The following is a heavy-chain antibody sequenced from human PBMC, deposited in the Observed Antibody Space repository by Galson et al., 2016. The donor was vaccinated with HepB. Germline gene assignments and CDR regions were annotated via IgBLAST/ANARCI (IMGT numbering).Heavy chain of an antibody. CDR2: IDQNARDT. V-gene: IGHV3-74*01. J-gene: IGHJ2*01. D-gene: IGHD2/OR15-2a*01. Sequence: SLRLSCAATGFIVNNNYMNWVRQAPGKGLVWVARIDQNARDTNYADSARGRFSISRDNAKNTLSLQMNYLRVEDTGFYYWAVIGGGDFDLWGRGTLVTVSS. CDR3: AVIGGGDFDL. CDR1: GFIVNNNY.